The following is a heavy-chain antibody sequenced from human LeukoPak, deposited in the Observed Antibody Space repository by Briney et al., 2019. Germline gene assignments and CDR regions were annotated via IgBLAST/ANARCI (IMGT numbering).Heavy chain of an antibody. V-gene: IGHV4-59*01. CDR2: SYYSGST. CDR3: ARAAGTTVTKAYMDV. CDR1: GGSITSYY. J-gene: IGHJ6*03. D-gene: IGHD4-17*01. Sequence: PSETLSLTCTVSGGSITSYYWSWIRQSPGKGLEWIGYSYYSGSTNYNPSLKSRVTISIDTSKNQFSLNLSSVTAADTAVYYCARAAGTTVTKAYMDVWGKGTTVTVSS.